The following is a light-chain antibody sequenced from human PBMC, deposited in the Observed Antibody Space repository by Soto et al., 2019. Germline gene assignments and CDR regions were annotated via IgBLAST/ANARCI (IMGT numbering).Light chain of an antibody. V-gene: IGKV3-20*01. CDR1: QSVKNNY. J-gene: IGKJ1*01. Sequence: TVLTQYPGTLSLSPGERATLSCRASQSVKNNYLRWYQQKPGQAPRLLIYAASGRATDIPDRFSGSGSGTDFTLTISRREPEDCAVYYCQQYATSPRTFGQGTKVEIK. CDR2: AAS. CDR3: QQYATSPRT.